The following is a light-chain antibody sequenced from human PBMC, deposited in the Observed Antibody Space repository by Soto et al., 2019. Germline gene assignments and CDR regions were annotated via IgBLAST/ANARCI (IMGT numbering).Light chain of an antibody. CDR2: DVS. Sequence: QSALTQPRSVSGSPGQSVTISCTGTSSDVGGYNYVSWYQQHPGKAPKLMIYDVSKRPSGVPDRFSGSKSGNTASLTISGLQAEDEADYYCQSFDSSRIGLLFGGGTKLTVL. CDR1: SSDVGGYNY. J-gene: IGLJ2*01. CDR3: QSFDSSRIGLL. V-gene: IGLV2-11*01.